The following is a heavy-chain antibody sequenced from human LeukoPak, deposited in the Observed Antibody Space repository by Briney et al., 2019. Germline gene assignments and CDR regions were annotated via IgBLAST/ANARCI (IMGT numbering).Heavy chain of an antibody. J-gene: IGHJ4*02. Sequence: VRTQRLSCAASGFTFSHYGMHWVRQAPGRGLEGVAVIWNDGSIKYYADSVKGRFTISRDNSQNTVDLHMNSLRAEDTAVYYCAKDAQRGFDYSNSLEYWGQGTVVTVSS. CDR1: GFTFSHYG. CDR2: IWNDGSIK. V-gene: IGHV3-33*06. CDR3: AKDAQRGFDYSNSLEY. D-gene: IGHD4-11*01.